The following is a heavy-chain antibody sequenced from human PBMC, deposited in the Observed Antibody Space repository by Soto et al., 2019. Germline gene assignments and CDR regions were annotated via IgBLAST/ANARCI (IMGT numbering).Heavy chain of an antibody. Sequence: EEQLLESGGDLIQPGESLRLSCAASGFPFNAYGFNWVRQAPGKGLEWLSFIGATGSTTFYAESVKGGFTISRDDSKAAHHLQMATLRAEETAVNYCAKVIYYGSDISAFEICGQGTMVTVS. CDR2: IGATGSTT. V-gene: IGHV3-23*01. J-gene: IGHJ3*02. CDR3: AKVIYYGSDISAFEI. CDR1: GFPFNAYG. D-gene: IGHD3-10*01.